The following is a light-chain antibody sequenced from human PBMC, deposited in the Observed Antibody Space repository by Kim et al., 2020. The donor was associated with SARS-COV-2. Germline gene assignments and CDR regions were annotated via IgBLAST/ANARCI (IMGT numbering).Light chain of an antibody. V-gene: IGLV1-51*01. CDR3: GTWDSSLSVSYV. CDR2: DNN. J-gene: IGLJ1*01. Sequence: QKVTISCSGSSSNIGNNYVSWYQQLPGTAPKLLIYDNNKRPSGIPDRFSGSKSGTSATLGITGLQTGDEADYYCGTWDSSLSVSYVFGTGTKVTVL. CDR1: SSNIGNNY.